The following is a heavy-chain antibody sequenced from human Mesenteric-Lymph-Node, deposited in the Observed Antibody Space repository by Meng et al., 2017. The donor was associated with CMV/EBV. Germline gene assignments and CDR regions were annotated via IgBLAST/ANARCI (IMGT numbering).Heavy chain of an antibody. D-gene: IGHD3-3*01. V-gene: IGHV3-23*01. CDR1: GFTFSNYA. J-gene: IGHJ5*02. CDR3: AKNNEYDFWTGYYTNRFDP. Sequence: GGSLRLSCAASGFTFSNYAMSWVRQAPGKGLEWVSAISGSGGSTYYADSVKGRFTISRDNSKNTLHLQMNSLRAEDTALYYCAKNNEYDFWTGYYTNRFDPWGQGTLVTVSS. CDR2: ISGSGGST.